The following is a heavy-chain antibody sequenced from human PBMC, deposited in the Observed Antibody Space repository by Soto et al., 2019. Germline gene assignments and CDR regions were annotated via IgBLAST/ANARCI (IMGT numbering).Heavy chain of an antibody. J-gene: IGHJ6*02. CDR2: IKKRADGGTA. D-gene: IGHD3-16*01. CDR3: ARGGAMSAALSFGMDV. Sequence: EVQLVESGGGLVQPGGSLRLSCAASGFTFSNAWMNWVRQAPGKGLEWIGRIKKRADGGTADHATPVKGRFTISRDDSKNTIYLQMNSLRGDDTGVYFCARGGAMSAALSFGMDVWGQGTTVSVSS. V-gene: IGHV3-15*05. CDR1: GFTFSNAW.